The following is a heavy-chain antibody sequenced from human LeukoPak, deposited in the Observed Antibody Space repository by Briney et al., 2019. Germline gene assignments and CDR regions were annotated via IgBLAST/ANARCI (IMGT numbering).Heavy chain of an antibody. CDR2: ITSPVGHI. Sequence: GGSLRLSCAASGFTFSTYSMNWVRQAPGKGLEWVSSITSPVGHIYYADSLKRRITISRDNARSSLYLQMNSLRAEDTAVYYCATDGRSSGWYGFDYWGQGTLVTVSS. V-gene: IGHV3-21*01. CDR1: GFTFSTYS. J-gene: IGHJ4*02. CDR3: ATDGRSSGWYGFDY. D-gene: IGHD6-19*01.